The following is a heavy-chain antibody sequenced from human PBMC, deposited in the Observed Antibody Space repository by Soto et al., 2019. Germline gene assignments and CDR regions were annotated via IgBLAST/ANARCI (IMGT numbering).Heavy chain of an antibody. CDR3: ARGQGYGDYFDY. CDR1: RDTYTCCD. V-gene: IGHV1-8*01. Sequence: SVQASCKDPRDTYTCCDLSSPCQATRQGLXGMXXMXXNXGXXXYXXXFQGRVTMARNTSISTAYMELSSLRSEDTAVYYCARGQGYGDYFDYWGQGSLVTVSS. J-gene: IGHJ4*02. D-gene: IGHD4-17*01. CDR2: MXXNXGXX.